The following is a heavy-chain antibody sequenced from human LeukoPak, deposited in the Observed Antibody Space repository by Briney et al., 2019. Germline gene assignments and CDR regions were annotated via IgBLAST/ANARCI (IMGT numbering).Heavy chain of an antibody. CDR2: IYHSGST. CDR1: GYSISSGYY. Sequence: SETLSLTCTVSGYSISSGYYWGWIRQPPGKGLEWIGSIYHSGSTYYNPSLKSRVTISVDTSKNQFSLKLSSVTAADTAVYYCARGFGYDSSGYYYDYWGQGTLVTVSS. V-gene: IGHV4-38-2*02. CDR3: ARGFGYDSSGYYYDY. D-gene: IGHD3-22*01. J-gene: IGHJ4*02.